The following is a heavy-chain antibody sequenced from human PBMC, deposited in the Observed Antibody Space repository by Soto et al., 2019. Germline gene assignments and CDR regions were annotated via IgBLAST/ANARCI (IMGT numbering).Heavy chain of an antibody. CDR2: VYYTGST. J-gene: IGHJ4*02. D-gene: IGHD3-22*01. V-gene: IGHV4-59*01. CDR1: GDSISTFY. CDR3: ARGRTVRNYADDSSDYFYFFDY. Sequence: ETLSLTCTFSGDSISTFYWGWMRQSPGKELEWIGYVYYTGSTNYNPSLKSRVTISVDRSKNQFSLKLTSANAADTAVYYCARGRTVRNYADDSSDYFYFFDYWGQGTQVTVSS.